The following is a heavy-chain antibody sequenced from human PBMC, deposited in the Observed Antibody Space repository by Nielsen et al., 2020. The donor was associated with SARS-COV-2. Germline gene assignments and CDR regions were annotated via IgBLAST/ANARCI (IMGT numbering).Heavy chain of an antibody. CDR1: GFTFSSYS. J-gene: IGHJ4*02. D-gene: IGHD2-21*01. Sequence: GESLKISCAASGFTFSSYSMNWVRQAPGKGLEWVSSISSSSSYTNYADSVKGRFTISRDNAKNSLYLQMNSLRAEDTAVYYCASQTIREDYWGQGTLVTVSS. V-gene: IGHV3-21*04. CDR2: ISSSSSYT. CDR3: ASQTIREDY.